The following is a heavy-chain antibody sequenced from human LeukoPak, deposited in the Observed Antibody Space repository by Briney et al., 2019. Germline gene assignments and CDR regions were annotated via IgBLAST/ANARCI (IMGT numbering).Heavy chain of an antibody. CDR2: IKSKTDGGTT. CDR1: GFTFSNAW. D-gene: IGHD6-19*01. J-gene: IGHJ3*02. CDR3: TTDRRLVRAFDI. V-gene: IGHV3-15*01. Sequence: GSLRLSCAASGFTFSNAWMSWVRQAPGKGLEWVGRIKSKTDGGTTDYAATVKGRFTISRDDSKNTLYLQMNSLKTEDTAVYYCTTDRRLVRAFDIWGQGTMVTVSS.